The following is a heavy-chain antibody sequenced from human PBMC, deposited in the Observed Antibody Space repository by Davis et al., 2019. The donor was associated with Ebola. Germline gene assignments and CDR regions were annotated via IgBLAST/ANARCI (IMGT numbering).Heavy chain of an antibody. D-gene: IGHD1-1*01. J-gene: IGHJ4*02. CDR3: ARAVFNEVLDY. Sequence: GESLKISCAASGFTFSNYAMHWVRQAPGRGLEWVAVVSHSEREKFYADSVKGRFTISRDNSENTLYLQMNSLTADDTAVYYCARAVFNEVLDYWGQGTPVTVSS. CDR2: VSHSEREK. V-gene: IGHV3-30*04. CDR1: GFTFSNYA.